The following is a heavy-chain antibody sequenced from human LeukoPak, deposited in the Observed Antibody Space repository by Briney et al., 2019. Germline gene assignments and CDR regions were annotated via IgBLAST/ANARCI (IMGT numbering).Heavy chain of an antibody. J-gene: IGHJ4*02. CDR2: IYHSGST. Sequence: SQTLSLTCTVSGGSISSGGYYWSWIRQPPGKGLEWIGYIYHSGSTYYNPSLKSRVTISVDRSKNQFSLKLSSVTAADTAVYYCARDGAASDYPRSFYFDYWAREPWSPSPQ. CDR1: GGSISSGGYY. V-gene: IGHV4-30-2*01. CDR3: ARDGAASDYPRSFYFDY. D-gene: IGHD4-17*01.